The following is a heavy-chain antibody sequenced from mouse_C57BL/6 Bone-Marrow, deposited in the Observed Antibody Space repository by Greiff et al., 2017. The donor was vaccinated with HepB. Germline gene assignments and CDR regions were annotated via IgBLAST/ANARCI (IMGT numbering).Heavy chain of an antibody. J-gene: IGHJ2*01. D-gene: IGHD3-2*02. CDR2: IYPGDGDT. Sequence: VQLKESGPELVKPGASVKISCKASGYAFSSSWMNWVKQRPGKGLEWIGRIYPGDGDTNYNGKFKGKATLTADKSSSTAYMQLSSLTSEDSAVYFCARETAQAYYFDYWGQGTTLTVSS. CDR1: GYAFSSSW. V-gene: IGHV1-82*01. CDR3: ARETAQAYYFDY.